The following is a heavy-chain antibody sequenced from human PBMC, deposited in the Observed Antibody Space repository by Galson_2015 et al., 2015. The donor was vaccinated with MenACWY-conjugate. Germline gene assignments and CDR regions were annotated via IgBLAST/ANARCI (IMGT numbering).Heavy chain of an antibody. V-gene: IGHV3-74*01. CDR2: IDPDGSTT. CDR1: GFTFSTYC. D-gene: IGHD1-26*01. J-gene: IGHJ4*02. CDR3: ATAGSYRFDY. Sequence: LRLSCAPSGFTFSTYCMHWVRPAPGQGLEWVSRIDPDGSTTDYAESMKGRFTISRDNAKNTLFLQIHSLRVEDTAVYYCATAGSYRFDYWGQGALVTVSS.